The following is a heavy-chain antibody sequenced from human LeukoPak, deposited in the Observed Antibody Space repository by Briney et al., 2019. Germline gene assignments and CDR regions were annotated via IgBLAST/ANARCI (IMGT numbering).Heavy chain of an antibody. CDR2: IRYDGSNK. Sequence: GGSLRLSCAASGFTFSSYGMHWVRQAPGKGLEWVAFIRYDGSNKYYADSVKGRFTISRDNSRNTLYLQMNSLRAEDTAVYYCAKDGREAAGYFDYWGQGTLVIVSS. D-gene: IGHD6-13*01. CDR3: AKDGREAAGYFDY. CDR1: GFTFSSYG. V-gene: IGHV3-30*02. J-gene: IGHJ4*02.